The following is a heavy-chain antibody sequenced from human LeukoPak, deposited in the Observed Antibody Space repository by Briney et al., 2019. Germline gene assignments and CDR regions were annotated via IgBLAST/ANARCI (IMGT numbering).Heavy chain of an antibody. CDR3: ARAAVRGGIPDYYYYYMDV. Sequence: SETLSLTCAVSGGSISSGGYSWSWIRQPPGKGLEWIGYIYYSGSTNYNPSLKSRVTISVDTSKNQFSLKLSSVTAADTAVYYRARAAVRGGIPDYYYYYMDVWGKGTTVTVSS. CDR2: IYYSGST. CDR1: GGSISSGGYS. V-gene: IGHV4-61*08. D-gene: IGHD3-10*01. J-gene: IGHJ6*03.